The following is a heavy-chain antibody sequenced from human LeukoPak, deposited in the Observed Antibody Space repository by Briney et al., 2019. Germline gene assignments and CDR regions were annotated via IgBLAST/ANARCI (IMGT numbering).Heavy chain of an antibody. D-gene: IGHD1-1*01. J-gene: IGHJ4*02. CDR3: ARDSLGHDNDFDY. V-gene: IGHV1-2*02. CDR2: INSNSGGT. CDR1: GYTFTNYF. Sequence: GASVTVSCKASGYTFTNYFLHWLRQAPGQGLEWMGWINSNSGGTHYAQKFQGRVTMTRDTSINTAYMELSRLRSDDTAVYYCARDSLGHDNDFDYWGQGTLVTVSS.